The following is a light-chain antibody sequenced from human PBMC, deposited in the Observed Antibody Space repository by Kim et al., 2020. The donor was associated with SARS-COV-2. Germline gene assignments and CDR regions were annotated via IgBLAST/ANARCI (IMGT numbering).Light chain of an antibody. CDR1: QSVSSN. V-gene: IGKV3-15*01. Sequence: RATLSCRASQSVSSNLAWYQQKPGQAPRLLIYGASTRATGTPARFSGSGSGTEFTLTISSLQSEDFAVYYCQQYNNWPPWTFGQGTKVDIK. J-gene: IGKJ1*01. CDR3: QQYNNWPPWT. CDR2: GAS.